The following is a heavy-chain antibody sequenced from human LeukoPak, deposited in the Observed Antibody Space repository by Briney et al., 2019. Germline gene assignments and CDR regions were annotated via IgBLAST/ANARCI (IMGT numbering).Heavy chain of an antibody. D-gene: IGHD5-24*01. CDR2: IYSGGST. V-gene: IGHV3-66*01. CDR3: ARDRDGYNGFGY. Sequence: GGSLRLSCAASGFTVSSNYMSWVRQAPGKGLEWVSVIYSGGSTYYADSVKGRFTISRDNSKNTLYLQMNSLRAEDTAVYYCARDRDGYNGFGYWGQGTLVTVSS. J-gene: IGHJ4*02. CDR1: GFTVSSNY.